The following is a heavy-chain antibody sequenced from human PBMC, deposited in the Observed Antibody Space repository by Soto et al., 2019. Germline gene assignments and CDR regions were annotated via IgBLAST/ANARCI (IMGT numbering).Heavy chain of an antibody. J-gene: IGHJ4*02. V-gene: IGHV4-59*01. CDR3: VRDCYSSSCFDL. Sequence: QVQLQESGPGLVKPSETLSLTCTVSGGSITPYYWSWILQPPGKRLEWIGYISSSGFTNYNPSLNSRVTISVDTSKNQFSLKLSSVTAADTAVYYCVRDCYSSSCFDLWGQGTLVTVSS. CDR1: GGSITPYY. D-gene: IGHD6-13*01. CDR2: ISSSGFT.